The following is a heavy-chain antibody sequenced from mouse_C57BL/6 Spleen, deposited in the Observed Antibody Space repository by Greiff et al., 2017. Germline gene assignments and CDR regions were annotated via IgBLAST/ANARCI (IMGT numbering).Heavy chain of an antibody. CDR2: IHPNSGST. CDR3: ARSHDGYYAMDD. V-gene: IGHV1-64*01. D-gene: IGHD2-3*01. CDR1: GYTFTSYW. J-gene: IGHJ4*01. Sequence: QVQLQQPGAELVKPGASVKLSCKASGYTFTSYWMHWVKQRPGQGLEWIGMIHPNSGSTNYNENFQSKATLTVDKSSSTAYMQLSSLTSEDSAVYYCARSHDGYYAMDDWGQGTSVTVSS.